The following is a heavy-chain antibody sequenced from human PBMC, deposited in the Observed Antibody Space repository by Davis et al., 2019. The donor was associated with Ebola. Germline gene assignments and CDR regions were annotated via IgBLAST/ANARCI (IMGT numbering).Heavy chain of an antibody. CDR1: TVTFSGFG. Sequence: GGSLRLSCTSSTVTFSGFGMHWVRQAPGKGLEWAAFIRHDGTDKFYADSVKGRFTISRDISKNTLYLQMNSLKPEDTAVYYCAREDTMIVVAGYFDYWGQGTLVTVSS. CDR2: IRHDGTDK. V-gene: IGHV3-30*02. J-gene: IGHJ4*02. D-gene: IGHD3-22*01. CDR3: AREDTMIVVAGYFDY.